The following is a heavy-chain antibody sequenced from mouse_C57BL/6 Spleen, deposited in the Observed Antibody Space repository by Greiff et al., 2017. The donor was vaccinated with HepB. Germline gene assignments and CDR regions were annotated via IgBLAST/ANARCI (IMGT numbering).Heavy chain of an antibody. J-gene: IGHJ1*03. CDR1: GFSLTSYA. V-gene: IGHV2-9-1*01. CDR3: ARSPFYGSSHWYFDV. CDR2: ICTGGGT. Sequence: VQLVESGPGLVAPSQSLSITCTVSGFSLTSYAISWVRQPPGKGLEWLGVICTGGGTNYNSALKSRLSISKDNSKSQVFLKMNSLQTDDTARYYCARSPFYGSSHWYFDVWGTGTTVTVSS. D-gene: IGHD1-1*01.